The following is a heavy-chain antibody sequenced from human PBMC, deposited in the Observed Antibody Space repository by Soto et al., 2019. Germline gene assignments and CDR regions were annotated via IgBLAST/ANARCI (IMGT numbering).Heavy chain of an antibody. D-gene: IGHD5-12*01. CDR2: ISYDGSNK. CDR1: EFTFSSYA. V-gene: IGHV3-30-3*01. CDR3: ASWNSGYYN. J-gene: IGHJ6*04. Sequence: GGSLRLSCAASEFTFSSYAMHWVRQAPGKGLEWVAVISYDGSNKYYADSVKGRFTISRDNSKNTLYLQMNSLRVEDTAVYYCASWNSGYYNWGKGTTVTVSS.